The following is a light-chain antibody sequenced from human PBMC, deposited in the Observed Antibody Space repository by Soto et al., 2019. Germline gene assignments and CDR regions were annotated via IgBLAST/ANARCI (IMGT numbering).Light chain of an antibody. J-gene: IGLJ2*01. CDR2: EVS. CDR3: NSYTSSGPLV. Sequence: QSALTQPASVSGSPGQSITISCTGTSSDVGGYNYVSWYQQHPGKAPKLMIYEVSNRPSGVSNRFSGSKSGNTASLTISGCQAEDEADYYGNSYTSSGPLVFGGGTKLTVL. CDR1: SSDVGGYNY. V-gene: IGLV2-14*01.